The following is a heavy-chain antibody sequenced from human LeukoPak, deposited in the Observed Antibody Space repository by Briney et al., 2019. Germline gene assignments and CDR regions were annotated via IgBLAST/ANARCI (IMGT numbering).Heavy chain of an antibody. J-gene: IGHJ1*01. Sequence: SETLSLTCTVSGGAIDNYYWSWIRQPPGKGLEWVAYVYYSGTINYNPSLESRVTISVDTSKNQFSLRLTSVAAADTAVYYCARHGTAAGPFQLWGQGTLVTVSS. CDR2: VYYSGTI. V-gene: IGHV4-59*08. CDR3: ARHGTAAGPFQL. CDR1: GGAIDNYY. D-gene: IGHD2-21*02.